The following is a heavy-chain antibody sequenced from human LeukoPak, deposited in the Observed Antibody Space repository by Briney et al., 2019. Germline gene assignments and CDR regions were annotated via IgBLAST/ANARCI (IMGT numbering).Heavy chain of an antibody. D-gene: IGHD3-22*01. CDR2: FDPEDGET. J-gene: IGHJ4*02. Sequence: ASVKVSCKVSGYTLTELSMHWVRQAPGKGLEWMGGFDPEDGETIYAQKFQGRVTMTEDTSTDTAYMELSSLRSEDTGVYYCATAIPRRKWLPSFDYWGQGTLVTVSS. CDR1: GYTLTELS. V-gene: IGHV1-24*01. CDR3: ATAIPRRKWLPSFDY.